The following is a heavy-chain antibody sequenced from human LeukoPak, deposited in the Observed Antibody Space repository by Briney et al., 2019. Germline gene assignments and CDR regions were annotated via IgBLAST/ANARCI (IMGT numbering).Heavy chain of an antibody. D-gene: IGHD3-10*01. CDR3: AREVGITMVRGVNPLDY. CDR1: GFTFSSYA. V-gene: IGHV3-30*04. Sequence: GGSLRLSCAASGFTFSSYAMHWVRQAPGKGLEWVAVISYDGSNKYYADSVKGRFTISRDNSKNTLYLQMNSLRAEDTAVYYCAREVGITMVRGVNPLDYWGQGTLVTVSS. CDR2: ISYDGSNK. J-gene: IGHJ4*02.